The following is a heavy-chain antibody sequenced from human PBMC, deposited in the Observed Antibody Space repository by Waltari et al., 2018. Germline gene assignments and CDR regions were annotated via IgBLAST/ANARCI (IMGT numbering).Heavy chain of an antibody. D-gene: IGHD6-6*01. CDR3: ARGDWDYSSSSGY. Sequence: EVQLVESGGGLVQPGGSLRLSCAASGFTFSSYWMSWVRQAPGKGLEWVANIKQDGSEKYYVDSVKGRFTISRDNAKNSLYLQMNSLRAEDTAVYYCARGDWDYSSSSGYWGQGTLVTVSS. J-gene: IGHJ4*02. CDR2: IKQDGSEK. CDR1: GFTFSSYW. V-gene: IGHV3-7*04.